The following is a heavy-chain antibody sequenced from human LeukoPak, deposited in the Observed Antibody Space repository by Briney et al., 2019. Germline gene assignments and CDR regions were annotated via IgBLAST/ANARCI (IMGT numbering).Heavy chain of an antibody. CDR1: GGSISSYY. J-gene: IGHJ4*02. CDR2: IYYSGST. V-gene: IGHV4-59*01. D-gene: IGHD3-3*01. Sequence: SETLSLTCTVSGGSISSYYWSWIRQPPGKGLEWIGYIYYSGSTNYSPSLKSRVTISVDTSKNQFSLKLSSVTAADTAVYYCARASDFWSGYRYYFDYWGQGTLVTVSS. CDR3: ARASDFWSGYRYYFDY.